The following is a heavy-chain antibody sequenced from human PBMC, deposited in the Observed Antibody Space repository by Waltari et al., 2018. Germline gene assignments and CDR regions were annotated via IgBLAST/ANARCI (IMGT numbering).Heavy chain of an antibody. D-gene: IGHD6-13*01. Sequence: QVQLQQWGAGLLKPSETLSLTCAVYGGSFSGSYWSWIRQPPGKGLEWMGEINQSGSTNYNPSLKSRVTISVDTSKTQFSLKLSSVTAADTAVYYCARGIAASNWFDPWGQGTLVTVSS. V-gene: IGHV4-34*01. J-gene: IGHJ5*02. CDR2: INQSGST. CDR1: GGSFSGSY. CDR3: ARGIAASNWFDP.